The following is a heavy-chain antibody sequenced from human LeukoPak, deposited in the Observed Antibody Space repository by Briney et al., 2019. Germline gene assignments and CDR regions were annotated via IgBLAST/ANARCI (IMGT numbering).Heavy chain of an antibody. CDR1: GGTFSSYA. J-gene: IGHJ6*03. CDR3: AREVGYFDWLRRYYYYYMDV. Sequence: SVKVSCKASGGTFSSYAISWVRQAPGQGLEWMGGIIPIFGTANYAQKFQGRVTITTDESTSTAYMELSSLRSEDTAVYYCAREVGYFDWLRRYYYYYMDVWGKGTTVTVSS. CDR2: IIPIFGTA. D-gene: IGHD3-9*01. V-gene: IGHV1-69*05.